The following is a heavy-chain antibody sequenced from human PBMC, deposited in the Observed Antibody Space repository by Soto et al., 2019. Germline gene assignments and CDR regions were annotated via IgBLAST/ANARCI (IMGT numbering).Heavy chain of an antibody. CDR2: INPSGGST. Sequence: GASVKVSCKASGYTFTSYYMHWVRQAPGQGLEWMGIINPSGGSTSYAQKFQGRVTMTRDTSTSTVYMELSSLRSEDTAVYYCARAYSSDWSQRYYFDYWGQGTLVTVSS. CDR1: GYTFTSYY. D-gene: IGHD6-19*01. J-gene: IGHJ4*02. V-gene: IGHV1-46*03. CDR3: ARAYSSDWSQRYYFDY.